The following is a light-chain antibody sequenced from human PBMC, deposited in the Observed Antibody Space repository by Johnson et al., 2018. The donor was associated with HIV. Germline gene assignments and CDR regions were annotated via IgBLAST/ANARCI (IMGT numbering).Light chain of an antibody. J-gene: IGLJ1*01. V-gene: IGLV1-51*01. CDR1: SSNIGNNF. Sequence: SVLTQPPSVSAAPGQRVTRSYSGSSSNIGNNFVSWFRQLPLRAPKVLIYDNNKRPSGIPDRFSGSKSGTSAPLGLTGLQPGDEADYYCGTWDSLLRTGFFGTGTKVTVL. CDR2: DNN. CDR3: GTWDSLLRTGF.